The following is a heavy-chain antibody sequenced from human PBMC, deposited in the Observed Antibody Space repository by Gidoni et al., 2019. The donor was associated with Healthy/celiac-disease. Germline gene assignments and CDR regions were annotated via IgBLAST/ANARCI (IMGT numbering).Heavy chain of an antibody. Sequence: EVQLVQSGAEVKKPGETLKISCKGSGYSFTSYWIGWVRQMPGKGLEWMRIIYPGDSDTRYSPSFQGQVTISADKSISTAYRQWSSLKASDTAMYYCARRGSGDTATESGYFDLWGRGTLVTVSS. V-gene: IGHV5-51*01. CDR2: IYPGDSDT. D-gene: IGHD5-18*01. CDR3: ARRGSGDTATESGYFDL. J-gene: IGHJ2*01. CDR1: GYSFTSYW.